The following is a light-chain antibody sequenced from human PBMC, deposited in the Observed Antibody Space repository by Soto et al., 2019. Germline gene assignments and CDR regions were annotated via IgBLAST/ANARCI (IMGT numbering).Light chain of an antibody. V-gene: IGKV3-11*01. Sequence: EIVMTQSQATLSVSPGEGATLSCRSSQSVSSYLAWYQQKPGQAPRLLIYDASNRATGIPARFSGSGSGTDFTLTISSLEPEDFAVYYCQQRSNWPPITFGQGTRLEIK. CDR3: QQRSNWPPIT. CDR1: QSVSSY. J-gene: IGKJ5*01. CDR2: DAS.